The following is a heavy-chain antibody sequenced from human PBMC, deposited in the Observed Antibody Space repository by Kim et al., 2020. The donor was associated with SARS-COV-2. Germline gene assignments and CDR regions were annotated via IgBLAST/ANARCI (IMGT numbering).Heavy chain of an antibody. CDR1: GFTFTSSA. V-gene: IGHV1-58*01. Sequence: SVKVSCKASGFTFTSSAVQWVRQARGQRLEWIGWIVVGSGNTNYAQKFQERVTITRDMSTSTAYMELSSLRSEDTAVYYCAADLPVTTGYYYGMDVWGQGTTVTVSS. CDR2: IVVGSGNT. J-gene: IGHJ6*02. D-gene: IGHD4-17*01. CDR3: AADLPVTTGYYYGMDV.